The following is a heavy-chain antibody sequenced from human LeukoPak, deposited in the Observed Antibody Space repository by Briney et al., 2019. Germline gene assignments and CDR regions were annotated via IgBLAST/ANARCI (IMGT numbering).Heavy chain of an antibody. D-gene: IGHD3-3*01. J-gene: IGHJ4*02. CDR3: ARVVRFRGRYFDY. V-gene: IGHV4-59*01. CDR2: IYYSGST. Sequence: SETLSLTCTVSGGSISSYYWSWIRQPPGKGLEWIGYIYYSGSTNYNPSLKSRVTISVDTSKNQFSLKLSSVTAADTAVYYCARVVRFRGRYFDYWGQGTLVTVSS. CDR1: GGSISSYY.